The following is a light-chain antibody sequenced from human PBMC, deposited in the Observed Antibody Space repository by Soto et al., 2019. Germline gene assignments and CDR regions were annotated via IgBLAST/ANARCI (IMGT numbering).Light chain of an antibody. CDR3: SSYTSSSTYVV. J-gene: IGLJ2*01. V-gene: IGLV2-14*01. Sequence: QSALTQPPSASGSPGQSVTFSCTGTHNDIGAYNYVSWYQQHPGKAPKLMIYEVSNRPSGVSNRFSGSKSGNTASLTISGLQAEDEADYYCSSYTSSSTYVVFGGGTQLTVL. CDR1: HNDIGAYNY. CDR2: EVS.